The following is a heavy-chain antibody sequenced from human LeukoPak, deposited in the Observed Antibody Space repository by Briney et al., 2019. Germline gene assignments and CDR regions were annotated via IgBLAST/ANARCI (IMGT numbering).Heavy chain of an antibody. J-gene: IGHJ5*02. CDR2: ISAYNGNT. CDR3: ARTLVQYYDFWSGYTNWFDP. V-gene: IGHV1-18*01. Sequence: ASVKVSCKASGYTFTSYGISWVRQAPGQGLEWMGWISAYNGNTNYAQKLQGRVTMTTDTSTSTAYMELRSLRSDDTAVYYCARTLVQYYDFWSGYTNWFDPWGQGTLVTVSS. D-gene: IGHD3-3*01. CDR1: GYTFTSYG.